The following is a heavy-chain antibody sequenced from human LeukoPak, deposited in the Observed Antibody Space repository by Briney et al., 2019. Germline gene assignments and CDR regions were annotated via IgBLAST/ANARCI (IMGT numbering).Heavy chain of an antibody. D-gene: IGHD1-1*01. V-gene: IGHV1-2*02. J-gene: IGHJ4*02. CDR3: MRGRVDYWNEY. CDR2: INPTSGGT. Sequence: GASVKVSCKTSGFTFTGYYIHWVRQAPGQRLEWLGWINPTSGGTDYAQKFQGRLTMTRNTSISTAYMELNSLRFDDTAVYYCMRGRVDYWNEYWGQGTLVTVSS. CDR1: GFTFTGYY.